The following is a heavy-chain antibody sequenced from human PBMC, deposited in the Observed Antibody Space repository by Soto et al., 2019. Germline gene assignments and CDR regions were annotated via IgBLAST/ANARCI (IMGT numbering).Heavy chain of an antibody. J-gene: IGHJ3*02. V-gene: IGHV1-69*02. CDR2: IIPILGIA. CDR1: GGTFSSYT. D-gene: IGHD2-15*01. CDR3: ASLDCSGGSCYSRNDALDI. Sequence: ASVKVSCKASGGTFSSYTISWVRQAPGQGLEWMGRIIPILGIANYAQKFQGRVTITADKSTSTAYMELSSLRSEDTAVYYCASLDCSGGSCYSRNDALDIWGQGTMVTVSS.